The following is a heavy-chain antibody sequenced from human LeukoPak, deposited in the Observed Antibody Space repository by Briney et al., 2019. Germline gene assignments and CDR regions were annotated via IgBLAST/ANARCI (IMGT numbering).Heavy chain of an antibody. CDR3: ARELFDFDY. Sequence: TGGSLRLSCAPSGFTFDNFAMTWVRQAPGKGLEWVSEITGSGGSTYYADSVKGRFTISRDNSKNTLYLQMNSLRAEDTAIYYCARELFDFDYWGQGTLVTVPS. CDR1: GFTFDNFA. J-gene: IGHJ4*02. D-gene: IGHD3-10*01. V-gene: IGHV3-23*01. CDR2: ITGSGGST.